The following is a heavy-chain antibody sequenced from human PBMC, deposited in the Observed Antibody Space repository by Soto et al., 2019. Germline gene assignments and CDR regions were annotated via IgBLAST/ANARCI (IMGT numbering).Heavy chain of an antibody. CDR3: AREDGYRGGDAFDI. CDR2: ISSSSST. Sequence: PGGSLRLSCAASGFNFTAYSMDWIRQAPGKGLEWLSYISSSSSTYYADSVKGRFTISRDNSKNTLYLQMNSLRAEDTAVYYCAREDGYRGGDAFDIWGQGTMVTVSS. D-gene: IGHD5-12*01. J-gene: IGHJ3*02. V-gene: IGHV3-48*01. CDR1: GFNFTAYS.